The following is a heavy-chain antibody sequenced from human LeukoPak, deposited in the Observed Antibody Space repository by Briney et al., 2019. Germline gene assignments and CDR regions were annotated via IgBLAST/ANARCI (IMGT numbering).Heavy chain of an antibody. Sequence: GSLRLSCAASEFTFSSYSMNWVRQAPGKGLEWIGEINHSGSTNYNPSLKSRVTISVDTSKNQFSLKLSSVTAADTAVYYCARGATVTMSWFDPWGQGTLVTVSS. CDR3: ARGATVTMSWFDP. CDR2: INHSGST. J-gene: IGHJ5*02. CDR1: EFTFSSYS. V-gene: IGHV4-34*01. D-gene: IGHD4-17*01.